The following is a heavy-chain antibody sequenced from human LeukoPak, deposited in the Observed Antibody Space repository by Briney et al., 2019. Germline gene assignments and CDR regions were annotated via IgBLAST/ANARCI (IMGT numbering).Heavy chain of an antibody. CDR1: GFTFSNAW. Sequence: PGGSLRLSCAASGFTFSNAWMSWVRQAPGKGLEWVGRIKSKTDGGTTDYAAPAKGRFTISRDDSKNTLYLQMNSLKTEDTAVYYCTTLFGAVGATFDYWGQGTLVTVSS. J-gene: IGHJ4*02. V-gene: IGHV3-15*01. D-gene: IGHD1-26*01. CDR3: TTLFGAVGATFDY. CDR2: IKSKTDGGTT.